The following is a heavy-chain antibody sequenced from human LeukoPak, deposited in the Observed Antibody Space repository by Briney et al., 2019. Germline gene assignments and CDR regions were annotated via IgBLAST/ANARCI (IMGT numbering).Heavy chain of an antibody. Sequence: SETLSFTCTVSGGSISSGGYYWSWIRQHPGKGLEWIGYIYYSGNTYYNPSIKSRVTISVDTSKNQLSLKLSSVTAADTAVYYCARGSSIAARQVYYYYYMVVWGKGTTVTVSS. D-gene: IGHD6-6*01. J-gene: IGHJ6*03. CDR2: IYYSGNT. V-gene: IGHV4-31*03. CDR3: ARGSSIAARQVYYYYYMVV. CDR1: GGSISSGGYY.